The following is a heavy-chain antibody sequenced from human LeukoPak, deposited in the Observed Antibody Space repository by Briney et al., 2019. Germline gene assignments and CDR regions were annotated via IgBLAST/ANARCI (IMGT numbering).Heavy chain of an antibody. D-gene: IGHD5-18*01. CDR2: INYSGST. V-gene: IGHV4-31*03. Sequence: PSQTLSLTCTVSGGSISSGGYYWSWVRQHPGKGLEWIGYINYSGSTCYNPSLKSRVTISVDTSKNQFSLKLSSVTAADTAVYYCARGPGPYSYGYVGGFDYWGQGTLVTVSS. CDR3: ARGPGPYSYGYVGGFDY. J-gene: IGHJ4*02. CDR1: GGSISSGGYY.